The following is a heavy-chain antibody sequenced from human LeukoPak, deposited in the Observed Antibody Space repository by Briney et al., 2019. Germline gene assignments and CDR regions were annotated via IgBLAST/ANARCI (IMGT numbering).Heavy chain of an antibody. CDR3: ARLRYYDSSGSLDY. CDR1: GYSFTTYW. D-gene: IGHD3-22*01. V-gene: IGHV5-10-1*01. Sequence: GESLTISCQGSGYSFTTYWIHWVRQMPGKGLEWMGGIDPSDSYTIYSPSFQGHVTMSVDKSISTAYLQWSSLKAADTAMYYCARLRYYDSSGSLDYWGQGTLVTVSS. J-gene: IGHJ4*02. CDR2: IDPSDSYT.